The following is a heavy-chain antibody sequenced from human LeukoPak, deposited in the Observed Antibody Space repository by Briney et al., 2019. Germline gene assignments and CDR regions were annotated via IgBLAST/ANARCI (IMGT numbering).Heavy chain of an antibody. CDR3: ARGRWSGYRYYYYYMDV. CDR2: IIPIFGTA. V-gene: IGHV1-69*01. CDR1: GGTFSSYA. D-gene: IGHD3-3*01. Sequence: SAKVSCKASGGTFSSYAISWVRQAPGQGLEWMGGIIPIFGTANYAQKFQGRVTITADESTSTAYMELSSLRSEDTAVYYCARGRWSGYRYYYYYMDVWGKGTTVTVSS. J-gene: IGHJ6*03.